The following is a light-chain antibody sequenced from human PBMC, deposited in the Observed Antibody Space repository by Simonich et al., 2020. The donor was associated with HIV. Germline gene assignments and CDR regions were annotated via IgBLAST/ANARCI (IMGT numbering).Light chain of an antibody. CDR3: QQRSNWPLT. CDR1: QSVSSD. J-gene: IGKJ4*01. Sequence: EIVMTQSPATVSVSPGERATLSCRASQSVSSDLAWSQQKPGQAPRLLIYGSSTRATDIPARFSGSGSGTEFTLTISSLQSEDFAVYYCQQRSNWPLTFGGGTKVEIK. V-gene: IGKV3-15*01. CDR2: GSS.